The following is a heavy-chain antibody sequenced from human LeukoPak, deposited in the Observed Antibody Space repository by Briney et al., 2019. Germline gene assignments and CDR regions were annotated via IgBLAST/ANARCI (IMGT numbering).Heavy chain of an antibody. CDR3: ARVSGWYLAFDI. D-gene: IGHD6-19*01. CDR2: IYSNGST. Sequence: PSETLSLTCTVSGGSLSSDGYYWSWIRQHPGKGLEWIAYIYSNGSTYYNPSLKSRVTISVDTSKKQFSLRLSSVTAADTAVYYCARVSGWYLAFDIWGQGTMVTVSS. V-gene: IGHV4-31*03. CDR1: GGSLSSDGYY. J-gene: IGHJ3*02.